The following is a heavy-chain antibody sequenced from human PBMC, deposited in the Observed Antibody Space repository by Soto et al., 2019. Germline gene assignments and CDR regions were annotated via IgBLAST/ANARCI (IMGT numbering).Heavy chain of an antibody. CDR2: IKQDGSEK. Sequence: EVQLVESGGGLVQPGGSLRLSCAASGFTFSSYWMSWVRQAPGKGLEWVANIKQDGSEKYYVDSVKGRFTISRDNAKNSLYLQMNSLRAEDTAVYYCARSFNRYFWSGYRPFDYWGQGTLVTVSS. CDR3: ARSFNRYFWSGYRPFDY. V-gene: IGHV3-7*01. CDR1: GFTFSSYW. J-gene: IGHJ4*02. D-gene: IGHD3-3*01.